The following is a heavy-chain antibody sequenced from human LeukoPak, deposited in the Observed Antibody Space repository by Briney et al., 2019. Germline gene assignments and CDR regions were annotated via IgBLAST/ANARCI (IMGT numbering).Heavy chain of an antibody. CDR1: GGSFSGYY. Sequence: KPSETLSLTCAVYGGSFSGYYWSWIRQPPGKGLEWIGEINHSGSTNYNPSLKSRVTISVDTSKNQFFLKLSSVTAADTAVYYCARGLGYYDSSGYYLNWGQGTLVTVSS. CDR2: INHSGST. V-gene: IGHV4-34*01. CDR3: ARGLGYYDSSGYYLN. D-gene: IGHD3-22*01. J-gene: IGHJ1*01.